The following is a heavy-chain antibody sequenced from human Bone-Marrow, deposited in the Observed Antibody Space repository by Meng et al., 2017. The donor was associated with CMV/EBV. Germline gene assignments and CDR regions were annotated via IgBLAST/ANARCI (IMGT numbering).Heavy chain of an antibody. J-gene: IGHJ4*02. CDR2: IYYSGST. D-gene: IGHD5-24*01. Sequence: SETLSLTCTVSGGSISSYYWSWIRQPPGKGLEWIGYIYYSGSTNYNPSLKSRVTISVDTSKNQFSLKLSSVTAADTAVYYCARGGLGGWPMDYWGQGPLVTVYS. CDR1: GGSISSYY. V-gene: IGHV4-59*01. CDR3: ARGGLGGWPMDY.